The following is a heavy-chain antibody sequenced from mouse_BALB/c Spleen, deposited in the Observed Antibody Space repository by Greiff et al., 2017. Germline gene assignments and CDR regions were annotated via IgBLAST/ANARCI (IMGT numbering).Heavy chain of an antibody. V-gene: IGHV1-63*02. Sequence: VKLQESGAELVRPGTSVKISCKASGYTFTNYWLGWVNQRPGHGLEWIGVSYPGGSYNNYTEKFNGKATLTADTSSSTAYMQLSSLTSEDSAVYFCARGGNGSSGFAYWGQGTLGTVSA. CDR3: ARGGNGSSGFAY. CDR1: GYTFTNYW. J-gene: IGHJ3*01. D-gene: IGHD2-1*01. CDR2: SYPGGSYN.